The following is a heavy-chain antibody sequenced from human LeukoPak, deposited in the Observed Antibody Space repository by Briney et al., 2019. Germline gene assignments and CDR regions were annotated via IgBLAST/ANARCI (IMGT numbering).Heavy chain of an antibody. Sequence: GASVKVSCKASGYTFTSYGISWVRQAPGQGLEWMGWNSAYNGNTNYAQKLQGRVTMTTDTSTSTAYMELRSLRSDDTAVYYCARGSPNTAMVTYEFDYWGQGTLVTVSS. CDR2: NSAYNGNT. V-gene: IGHV1-18*01. J-gene: IGHJ4*02. CDR1: GYTFTSYG. D-gene: IGHD5-18*01. CDR3: ARGSPNTAMVTYEFDY.